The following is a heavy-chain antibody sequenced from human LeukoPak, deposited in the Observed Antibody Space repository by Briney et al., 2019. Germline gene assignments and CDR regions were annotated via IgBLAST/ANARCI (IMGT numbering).Heavy chain of an antibody. D-gene: IGHD5-18*01. J-gene: IGHJ4*02. CDR3: ARDLGRGYSYGYQGYGY. Sequence: GGSLRLSCAASGFTFSTYWMTWVRQAPGKGLEWVANIKQDGSERYYVDSMKGRFTISRDNAENSLYLQMNSLRAEDTAVYYCARDLGRGYSYGYQGYGYWGQGTLVTVSS. CDR1: GFTFSTYW. CDR2: IKQDGSER. V-gene: IGHV3-7*01.